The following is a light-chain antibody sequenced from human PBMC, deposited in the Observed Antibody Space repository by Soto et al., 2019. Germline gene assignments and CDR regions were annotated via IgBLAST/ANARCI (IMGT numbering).Light chain of an antibody. Sequence: ALTQPASVSGSPGQSITISCTGTSSDVGSYNLVSWYQQHPGKAPKVMIYEGSKRPSGVSNRFSGSKSGNTASLTISGLQAEDEADYYCCSYAGSNTDVFGTGTKVTVL. CDR1: SSDVGSYNL. J-gene: IGLJ1*01. V-gene: IGLV2-23*01. CDR2: EGS. CDR3: CSYAGSNTDV.